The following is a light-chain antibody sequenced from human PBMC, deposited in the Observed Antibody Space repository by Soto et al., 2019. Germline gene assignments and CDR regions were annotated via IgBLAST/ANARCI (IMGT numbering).Light chain of an antibody. V-gene: IGLV4-69*01. CDR3: QTWGTGIQV. Sequence: QLVLTQSPSASASLGASVKLTCTLSSGHSTYAIAWHQQQPEKGPRYLMKINSDGSHNKGDGIPDRFSGSTSGADRYLSISSLQSEDEADYYCQTWGTGIQVFGGGTKITVL. J-gene: IGLJ3*02. CDR2: INSDGSH. CDR1: SGHSTYA.